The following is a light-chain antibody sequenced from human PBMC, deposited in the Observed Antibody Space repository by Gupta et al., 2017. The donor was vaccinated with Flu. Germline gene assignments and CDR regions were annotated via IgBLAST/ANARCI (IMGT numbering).Light chain of an antibody. Sequence: VTPGEPASISCRSSESLLHGNGHNYLGWYLQKPGQSPQFLIFLGSTRASGVPDRFSGSGSGTDFTLEISRVEAEDVGVYYCMQSLQTPLTFGRGTRLEIK. CDR3: MQSLQTPLT. CDR2: LGS. J-gene: IGKJ5*01. V-gene: IGKV2-28*01. CDR1: ESLLHGNGHNY.